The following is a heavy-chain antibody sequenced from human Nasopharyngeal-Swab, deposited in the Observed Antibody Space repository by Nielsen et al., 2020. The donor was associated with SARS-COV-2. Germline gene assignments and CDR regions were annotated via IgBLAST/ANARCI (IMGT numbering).Heavy chain of an antibody. CDR2: IYYSGST. J-gene: IGHJ4*02. CDR3: AREWYSSGWYGV. CDR1: GGSISAYH. V-gene: IGHV4-59*12. Sequence: GSLRLSCTVSGGSISAYHWSWIRQPPGKGLEWIGYIYYSGSTNYNPSLKGRVTISVDSSKNQFSLKLSSVTAADTAVYYCAREWYSSGWYGVWGQGTLVTVSS. D-gene: IGHD6-19*01.